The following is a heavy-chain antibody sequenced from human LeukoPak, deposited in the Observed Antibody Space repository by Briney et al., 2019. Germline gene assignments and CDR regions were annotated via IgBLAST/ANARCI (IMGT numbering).Heavy chain of an antibody. Sequence: ASVKVSCKASGDTLTSYYLHWVRQAPGQGLEWMAIINPSGDTTSHAQKFQGRVTMTRDTSASTVYMELSSLRSEDTAVYYCASVYKNGMDVWGQGTTVTVSS. CDR1: GDTLTSYY. CDR3: ASVYKNGMDV. J-gene: IGHJ6*02. CDR2: INPSGDTT. V-gene: IGHV1-46*01. D-gene: IGHD5-24*01.